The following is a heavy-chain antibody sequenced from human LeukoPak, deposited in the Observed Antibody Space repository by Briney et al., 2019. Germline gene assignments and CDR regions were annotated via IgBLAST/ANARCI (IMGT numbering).Heavy chain of an antibody. CDR3: ARDPPNYYDSSGYWFYFDY. J-gene: IGHJ4*02. Sequence: NGNTNYAQTLQGRVTMTTDTSTSTAYMELRSLRSDDTAVYYCARDPPNYYDSSGYWFYFDYWGQGTLVTVSS. CDR2: NGNT. D-gene: IGHD3-22*01. V-gene: IGHV1-18*01.